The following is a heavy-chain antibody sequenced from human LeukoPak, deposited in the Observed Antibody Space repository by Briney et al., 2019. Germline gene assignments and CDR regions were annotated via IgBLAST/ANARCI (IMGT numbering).Heavy chain of an antibody. D-gene: IGHD3-10*01. V-gene: IGHV3-23*01. J-gene: IGHJ4*02. CDR1: EFTFSSYA. CDR2: ISPSGGTT. Sequence: GGSLRLSCAASEFTFSSYAMSWVRQAPGKGLEWVSSISPSGGTTYYADSVKGRFTISRDNSKNTLYLQTNSLRAEDTAVYYCAKGSQITMVRGEGDYWGQGTLVTVSS. CDR3: AKGSQITMVRGEGDY.